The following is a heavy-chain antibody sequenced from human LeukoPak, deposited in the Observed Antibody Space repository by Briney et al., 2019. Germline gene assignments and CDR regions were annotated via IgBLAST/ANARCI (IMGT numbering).Heavy chain of an antibody. J-gene: IGHJ3*02. D-gene: IGHD3-22*01. Sequence: GGSLRLSCAASGFSLSSSVMHWVRQGPGKVLEYVSGIDGSGSSTHYANSLKDRFTISKDNSKNTLYLQMGSLRVEDMAVYYCAREGHSSGNCGMFDIWGQGTMVTVSS. V-gene: IGHV3-64*01. CDR2: IDGSGSST. CDR1: GFSLSSSV. CDR3: AREGHSSGNCGMFDI.